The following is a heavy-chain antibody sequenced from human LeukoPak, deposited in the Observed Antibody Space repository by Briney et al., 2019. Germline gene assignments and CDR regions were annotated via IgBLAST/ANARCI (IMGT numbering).Heavy chain of an antibody. D-gene: IGHD5-18*01. V-gene: IGHV3-30*18. Sequence: PGGCLRLSRSTSWFTFRSSCMHWVRPAPGEGLGWVAVISYDGSNKYYADSVKGRVTISRDHSKNTLYLQMNSLRAEDTAVYYCAKDGATAMAFDYWGQGTLVTISS. CDR2: ISYDGSNK. CDR3: AKDGATAMAFDY. CDR1: WFTFRSSC. J-gene: IGHJ4*02.